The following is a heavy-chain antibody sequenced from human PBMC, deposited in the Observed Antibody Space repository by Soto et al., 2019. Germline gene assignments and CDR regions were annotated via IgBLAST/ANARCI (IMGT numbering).Heavy chain of an antibody. V-gene: IGHV3-21*01. CDR1: GFTFSSYS. D-gene: IGHD2-15*01. J-gene: IGHJ6*02. CDR3: ARDYCSGGFYYYGMDV. Sequence: GGSLRLSCAASGFTFSSYSMNWVRQAPGKGLEWVSSISSSSSYIYYADSVKGRFTISRDNAKNSLYLQMNSLRAEDTAVYYCARDYCSGGFYYYGMDVWGQGTTVTVSS. CDR2: ISSSSSYI.